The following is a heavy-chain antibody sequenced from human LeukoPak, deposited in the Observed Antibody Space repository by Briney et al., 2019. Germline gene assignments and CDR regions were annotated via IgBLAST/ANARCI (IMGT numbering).Heavy chain of an antibody. Sequence: GGSLRLSCAASGFTVSNNYMTWVRQAPGKGLEWVSVIYSGGNTYYADSVKGRFIISRDDSKNTLYLQMNSLRADDTAVYYSAKGIIGIDNWFDPWGQGTLVTVSS. V-gene: IGHV3-53*01. D-gene: IGHD1-20*01. CDR1: GFTVSNNY. CDR2: IYSGGNT. J-gene: IGHJ5*02. CDR3: AKGIIGIDNWFDP.